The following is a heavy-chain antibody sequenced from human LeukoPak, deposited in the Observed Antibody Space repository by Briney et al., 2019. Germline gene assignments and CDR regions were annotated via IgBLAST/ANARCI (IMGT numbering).Heavy chain of an antibody. D-gene: IGHD6-19*01. J-gene: IGHJ4*02. CDR3: ARDSHSVLDY. Sequence: GGSLRLSCAASGFTFSSHAIHWVRQAPGKGLEWVAVIWFDGSNKYYVDSVKGRSTISRDNSKNTVYLQMDSLRAEDTAVYYCARDSHSVLDYWGQGTLVTVSS. CDR1: GFTFSSHA. V-gene: IGHV3-33*01. CDR2: IWFDGSNK.